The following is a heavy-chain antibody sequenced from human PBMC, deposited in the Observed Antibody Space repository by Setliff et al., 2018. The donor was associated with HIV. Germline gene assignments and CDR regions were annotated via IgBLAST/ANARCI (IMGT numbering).Heavy chain of an antibody. V-gene: IGHV3-48*01. Sequence: GGSLRLSCAASGFTFSSYSMNWVRQAPGKGLEWVAYISSDSSPIYYADSVKGRFTISRDNAENSLYLQMNSLRAEDTAVYYCARDQSPTYYYDTSNYHPWFDYWGQGTLVTVSS. CDR3: ARDQSPTYYYDTSNYHPWFDY. CDR1: GFTFSSYS. D-gene: IGHD3-22*01. J-gene: IGHJ4*02. CDR2: ISSDSSPI.